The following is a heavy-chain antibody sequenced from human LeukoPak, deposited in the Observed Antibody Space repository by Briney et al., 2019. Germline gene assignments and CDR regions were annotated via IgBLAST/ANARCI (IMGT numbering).Heavy chain of an antibody. Sequence: GGSLRLSCAASGFTVSSNYMSWVRQAPGKGLEWVSVIYSGGSTYYADSVKGRFTISRHNSKNTLYLQMNSLRAEDTAVYYCASLRYYYGSGSYEKGYGMDVWGQGTTVTVSS. CDR1: GFTVSSNY. CDR2: IYSGGST. CDR3: ASLRYYYGSGSYEKGYGMDV. V-gene: IGHV3-53*04. J-gene: IGHJ6*02. D-gene: IGHD3-10*01.